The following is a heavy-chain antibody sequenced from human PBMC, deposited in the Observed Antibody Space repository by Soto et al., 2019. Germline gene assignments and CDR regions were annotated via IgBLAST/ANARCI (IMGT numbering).Heavy chain of an antibody. V-gene: IGHV3-30*03. CDR1: GFTFSSYG. CDR2: ILYDGSEK. Sequence: GGSLRLSGAASGFTFSSYGMHWVRQAPCKGLEWLAVILYDGSEKWFADSVKGRFTISRDNSKKTLYLQMNSLRAEDTAMYYCSTNAEYRTSPLPKYFECSGQGTPVTLSP. J-gene: IGHJ4*02. D-gene: IGHD6-6*01. CDR3: STNAEYRTSPLPKYFEC.